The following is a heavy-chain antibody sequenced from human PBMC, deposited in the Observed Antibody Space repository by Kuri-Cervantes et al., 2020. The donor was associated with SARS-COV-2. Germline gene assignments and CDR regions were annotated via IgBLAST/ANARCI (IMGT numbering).Heavy chain of an antibody. J-gene: IGHJ4*02. V-gene: IGHV1-69*13. CDR1: GYTFTSYG. CDR2: IIPIFGTA. Sequence: SVKVTCNAAGYTFTSYGISWLRQAPRQGLEWMGRIIPIFGTANYEQKFQGRGTITADEYTSKAYMELNRIRPDDEAVYYYERVTGIYSYAPPHFDYWGQGTLVTVSS. D-gene: IGHD5-18*01. CDR3: ERVTGIYSYAPPHFDY.